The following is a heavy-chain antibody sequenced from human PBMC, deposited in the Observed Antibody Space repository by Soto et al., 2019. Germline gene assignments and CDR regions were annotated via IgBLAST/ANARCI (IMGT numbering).Heavy chain of an antibody. J-gene: IGHJ4*02. CDR2: IYHSGST. CDR1: GGSISSGDYY. D-gene: IGHD3-16*01. V-gene: IGHV4-30-2*01. CDR3: AGGKAARLWGY. Sequence: SETLSLTCTVSGGSISSGDYYWSWIRQPPGKGLEWIGYIYHSGSTYYNQSLKSRVTISVDRSKNQFSLKLSSVTAADTAVYCFAGGKAARLWGYGGQGTRVTVS.